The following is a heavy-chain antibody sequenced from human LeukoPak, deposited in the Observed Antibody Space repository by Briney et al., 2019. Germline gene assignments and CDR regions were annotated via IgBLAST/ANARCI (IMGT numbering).Heavy chain of an antibody. CDR3: ARDQGSLTRSWYTGY. J-gene: IGHJ4*02. Sequence: GASVKVSCKASGYTFTGYHIHWVRQAPGHGLEWMGRINPNTGETNFAQKFQGRVTMTRDTSITTAYMELSSLRPDDTAVYFCARDQGSLTRSWYTGYWGQGTQVTVSP. D-gene: IGHD6-13*01. CDR1: GYTFTGYH. CDR2: INPNTGET. V-gene: IGHV1-2*06.